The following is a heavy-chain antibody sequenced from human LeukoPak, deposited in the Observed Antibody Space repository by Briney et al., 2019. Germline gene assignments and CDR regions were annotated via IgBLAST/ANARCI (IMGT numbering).Heavy chain of an antibody. D-gene: IGHD3-22*01. V-gene: IGHV1-69*13. CDR1: EGTFSSYA. J-gene: IGHJ4*02. CDR2: IIPIFGTA. Sequence: ASVKVSCKASEGTFSSYAISWVRQAPGQGLEWMGGIIPIFGTANYAQKFQGRVTITADESTSTAYMERSSLRSEDTAVYYCATPYYYDSSGYYDSPFDYWGQGTLVTVSS. CDR3: ATPYYYDSSGYYDSPFDY.